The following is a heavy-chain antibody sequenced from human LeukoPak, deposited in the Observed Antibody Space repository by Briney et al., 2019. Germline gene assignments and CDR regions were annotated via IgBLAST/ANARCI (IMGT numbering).Heavy chain of an antibody. CDR3: AKWGGSGYYDNSGYSDY. J-gene: IGHJ4*02. CDR2: ISGSGGST. Sequence: PGGSLRLSCAASGFTFRNYATSWVRQDPGKGLEWVSTISGSGGSTYYADSVKGRFTISRDNSKNTLYLQMNSLRAEDTAVYYCAKWGGSGYYDNSGYSDYWGQGTLVTVSS. V-gene: IGHV3-23*01. D-gene: IGHD3-22*01. CDR1: GFTFRNYA.